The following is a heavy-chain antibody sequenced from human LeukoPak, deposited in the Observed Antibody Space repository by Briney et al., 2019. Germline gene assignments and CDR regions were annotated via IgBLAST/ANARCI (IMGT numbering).Heavy chain of an antibody. CDR1: GYSFTNYW. Sequence: GESLKISCKGSGYSFTNYWIGWVRQMPGKGLEWMGIIYPGDSDTRYSPSFQGQVTISADKSISTAYLQWSSLKASDTAMYYCAAVGPYDSSGNNWFDPWGQGTLVTVSS. V-gene: IGHV5-51*01. J-gene: IGHJ5*02. CDR2: IYPGDSDT. CDR3: AAVGPYDSSGNNWFDP. D-gene: IGHD3-22*01.